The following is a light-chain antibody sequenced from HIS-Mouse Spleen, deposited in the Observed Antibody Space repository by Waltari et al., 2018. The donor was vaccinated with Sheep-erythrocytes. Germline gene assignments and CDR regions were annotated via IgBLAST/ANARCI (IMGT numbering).Light chain of an antibody. J-gene: IGKJ1*01. CDR1: QSVSSSY. CDR3: QQYGSSPWT. Sequence: EIVLTRSPCTLSLSPGERATLSCRASQSVSSSYLAWYQQKPGQAPRLLIYGASSRATGIPDRFSGSGSGTDFTLTISRLEPEDFAVYYCQQYGSSPWTFGQGTKVEIK. V-gene: IGKV3-20*01. CDR2: GAS.